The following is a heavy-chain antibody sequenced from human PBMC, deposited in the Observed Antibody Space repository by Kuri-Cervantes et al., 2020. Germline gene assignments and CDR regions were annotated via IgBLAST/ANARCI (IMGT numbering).Heavy chain of an antibody. CDR1: GFTFSSYS. Sequence: GGSLRLSCAASGFTFSSYSMNWVRQAPGKGLEWVSSISSSSSYIYYADSVKGRFTISRDDSKNTLYLQMNSLKTEDTAVYYCTTVPTLNTGVDYWGQGTLVTVSS. J-gene: IGHJ4*02. D-gene: IGHD3-10*01. CDR3: TTVPTLNTGVDY. V-gene: IGHV3-21*03. CDR2: ISSSSSYI.